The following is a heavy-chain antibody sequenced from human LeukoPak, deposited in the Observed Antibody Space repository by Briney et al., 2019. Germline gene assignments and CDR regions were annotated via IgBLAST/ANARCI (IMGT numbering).Heavy chain of an antibody. CDR2: IYSGGST. CDR3: ASMERDGDYYYYYMDV. D-gene: IGHD1-26*01. Sequence: PGGSLRLSYAASGFTVSSNYMSWVRQAPGKGLEWVSVIYSGGSTYYADSVKGRFTISRDNSKNTLYLQMNSLRAEDTAVYYCASMERDGDYYYYYMDVWGKGTTVTISS. CDR1: GFTVSSNY. J-gene: IGHJ6*03. V-gene: IGHV3-53*01.